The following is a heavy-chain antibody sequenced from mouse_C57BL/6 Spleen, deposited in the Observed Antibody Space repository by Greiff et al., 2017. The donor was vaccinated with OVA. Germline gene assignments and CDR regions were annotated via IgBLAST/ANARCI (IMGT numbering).Heavy chain of an antibody. V-gene: IGHV5-17*01. J-gene: IGHJ2*01. CDR2: ISSGSSTI. CDR3: ARRDGSGFDY. CDR1: GFTFSDYG. Sequence: EVQLKESGGGLVKPGGSLKLSCAASGFTFSDYGMHWVRQAPEKGLEWVAYISSGSSTIYYADTVKGRFTISRDNAKNTLFLQMTSLRSEDTAMYYCARRDGSGFDYWGQGTTLTVSS. D-gene: IGHD1-1*01.